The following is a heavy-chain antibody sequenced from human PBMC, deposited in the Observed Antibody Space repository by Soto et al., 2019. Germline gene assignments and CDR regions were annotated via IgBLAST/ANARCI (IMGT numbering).Heavy chain of an antibody. CDR1: GVTFSSYA. J-gene: IGHJ6*02. Sequence: SVKASCKASGVTFSSYAISWVRQAPGQGLEWMGGIIPIFGTANYAQKFQGRVTITADESTSTAYMELSSLRSEDTAVYYCARDFTDRYYYYGMDVWGQGTTVTVSS. CDR3: ARDFTDRYYYYGMDV. V-gene: IGHV1-69*13. CDR2: IIPIFGTA.